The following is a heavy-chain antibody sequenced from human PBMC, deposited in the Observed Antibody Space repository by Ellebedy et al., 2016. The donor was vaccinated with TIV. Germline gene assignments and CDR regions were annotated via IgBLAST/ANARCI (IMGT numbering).Heavy chain of an antibody. Sequence: SETLSLTCTVSGGSISSYYWSWIRQPPGKGLEWIGYIYYSGSTNYNPSLKSRVTISVDTSKNQFSLKLSSVTAADTAVYYCARGGVVAGADYWGQGTLVTVSS. CDR1: GGSISSYY. D-gene: IGHD6-19*01. CDR3: ARGGVVAGADY. V-gene: IGHV4-59*01. J-gene: IGHJ4*02. CDR2: IYYSGST.